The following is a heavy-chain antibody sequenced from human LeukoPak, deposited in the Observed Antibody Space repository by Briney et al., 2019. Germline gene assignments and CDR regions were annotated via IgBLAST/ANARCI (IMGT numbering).Heavy chain of an antibody. CDR2: FYHSGST. CDR1: GGFNTHYY. D-gene: IGHD3-9*01. Sequence: KPSETLSLTCSVSGGFNTHYYWSWIRQPPGKGLEWIGYFYHSGSTNYNPSLKSRVTISVDTSKNHFSLKLSSVTAADTAVYYCARVPPTGVLRYFDWWGQGTLVTVSS. CDR3: ARVPPTGVLRYFDW. J-gene: IGHJ4*02. V-gene: IGHV4-59*01.